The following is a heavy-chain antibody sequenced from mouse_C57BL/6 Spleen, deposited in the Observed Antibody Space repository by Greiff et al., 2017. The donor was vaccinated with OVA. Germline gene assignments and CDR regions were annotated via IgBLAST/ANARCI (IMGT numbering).Heavy chain of an antibody. CDR3: AICWYYAMDY. J-gene: IGHJ4*01. V-gene: IGHV1-26*01. CDR1: GYTFTDYY. CDR2: INPNNGGT. Sequence: EVQLQQSGPELVKPGASVKISCKASGYTFTDYYMNWVKQSHGKSLEWIGDINPNNGGTSYNQKFKGKATLTVDKSSSTAYMELRSLTSEDSAVYYCAICWYYAMDYWGQGTSVPVSS.